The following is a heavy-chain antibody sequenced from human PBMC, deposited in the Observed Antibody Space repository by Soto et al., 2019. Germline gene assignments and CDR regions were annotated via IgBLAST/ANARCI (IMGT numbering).Heavy chain of an antibody. Sequence: GGSLRLPCAASGFTFSGSARHWVRQASGKGLEWVGRIRSKANSYATAYAASVKGRFTISRDDSKNTAYLQMNSLKTEDTAVYYCTIAAARLYYYGMDVWGQGTTVTV. D-gene: IGHD6-13*01. V-gene: IGHV3-73*01. CDR1: GFTFSGSA. J-gene: IGHJ6*02. CDR2: IRSKANSYAT. CDR3: TIAAARLYYYGMDV.